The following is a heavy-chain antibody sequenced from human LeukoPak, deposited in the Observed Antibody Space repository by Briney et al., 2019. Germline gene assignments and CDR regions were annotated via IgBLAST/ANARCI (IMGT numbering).Heavy chain of an antibody. CDR2: IYPGDSDT. Sequence: AASLKISCKGSGSIFTSYWIGWVRQLPGKGLEWMGIIYPGDSDTRDSPSFQGQVTISADKSISTAYLQWSRLRASDTAMYYCARLMNYYDSSGYSPSAVDYWGQGTLVTVSS. V-gene: IGHV5-51*01. CDR1: GSIFTSYW. CDR3: ARLMNYYDSSGYSPSAVDY. D-gene: IGHD3-22*01. J-gene: IGHJ4*02.